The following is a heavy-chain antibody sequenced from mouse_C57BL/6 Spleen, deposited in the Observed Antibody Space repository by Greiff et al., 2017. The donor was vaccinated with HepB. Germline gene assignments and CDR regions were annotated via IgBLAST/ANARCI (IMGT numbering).Heavy chain of an antibody. J-gene: IGHJ1*03. D-gene: IGHD1-1*01. V-gene: IGHV5-17*01. CDR3: ARPYGSSYDWYFDV. CDR1: GFTFSDYG. Sequence: EVKLEESGGGLVKPGGSLKLSCAASGFTFSDYGMHWVRQAPEKGLEWVAYISSGSSTIYYADTVKGRFTISRDNAKNTLFLQMTSLRSEDTAMYYCARPYGSSYDWYFDVWGTGTTVTVSS. CDR2: ISSGSSTI.